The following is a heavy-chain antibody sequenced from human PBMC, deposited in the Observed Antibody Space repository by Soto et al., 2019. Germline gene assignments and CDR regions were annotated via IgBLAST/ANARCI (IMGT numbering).Heavy chain of an antibody. CDR3: AKSTTYYYYYGMDV. J-gene: IGHJ6*02. V-gene: IGHV3-30*18. Sequence: GGSLRLSCAASGFTFSSYGMHWVRQAPGKGLEWVAVISYDGSNKYYADSVKGRFTISRDNSKNTLYLQMNSLRAEDTAVYYCAKSTTYYYYYGMDVWGQGTTVTVSS. D-gene: IGHD1-7*01. CDR2: ISYDGSNK. CDR1: GFTFSSYG.